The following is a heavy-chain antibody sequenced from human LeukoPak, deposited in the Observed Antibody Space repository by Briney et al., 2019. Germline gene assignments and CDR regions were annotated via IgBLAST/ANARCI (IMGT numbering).Heavy chain of an antibody. J-gene: IGHJ4*02. V-gene: IGHV3-23*01. D-gene: IGHD2-2*02. CDR1: GFTFRSYT. Sequence: GGSLRLSCAASGFTFRSYTMRWVRQAPGKGLELVSAISDSGDSTDYADPVKGRFTISRDNAKNTLYLQMNSLRAEDTAVYYCARPDCSSTSCYTLEYWGQGTLVTVSS. CDR3: ARPDCSSTSCYTLEY. CDR2: ISDSGDST.